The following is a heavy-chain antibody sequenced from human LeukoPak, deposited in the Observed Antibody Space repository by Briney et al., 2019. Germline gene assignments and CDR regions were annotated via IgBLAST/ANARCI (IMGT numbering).Heavy chain of an antibody. Sequence: SVKVSCKAPGGTFSSYAISWVRQAPGQGLEWMGGIIPIFGTANYAQKFQGRVTITADESTSTAYMELSSLRSEDTAVYYCARLRLNYGGNSVLDYWGQGTLVTVSS. CDR2: IIPIFGTA. CDR3: ARLRLNYGGNSVLDY. D-gene: IGHD4-23*01. J-gene: IGHJ4*02. CDR1: GGTFSSYA. V-gene: IGHV1-69*13.